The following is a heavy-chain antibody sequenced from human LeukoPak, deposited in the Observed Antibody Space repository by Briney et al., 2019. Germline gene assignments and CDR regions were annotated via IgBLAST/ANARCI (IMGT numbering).Heavy chain of an antibody. CDR2: IKQDGSEK. D-gene: IGHD2-2*01. CDR3: ARQGVVQENFDY. J-gene: IGHJ4*02. V-gene: IGHV3-7*01. Sequence: GGSLRLSCAASGFTFSSYWMSWVRQAQGKGLEWVANIKQDGSEKYYVDSVKGRFTISRDNAKNSLYLQMNTLSAEDTAVYYCARQGVVQENFDYWGQGTLVTVSS. CDR1: GFTFSSYW.